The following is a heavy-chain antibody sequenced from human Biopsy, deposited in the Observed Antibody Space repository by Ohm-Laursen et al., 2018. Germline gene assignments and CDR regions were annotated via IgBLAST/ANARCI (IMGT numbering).Heavy chain of an antibody. J-gene: IGHJ4*02. CDR3: GTGPDSGSDSCFDY. D-gene: IGHD1-26*01. CDR2: IILMFGTA. CDR1: GGTFIINT. Sequence: SRKLSGGTFIINTISWVRHAPGQGLGWMGGIILMFGTANYAQMFQGRVTISADESTSTSYMELSSLATDDTAIYYCGTGPDSGSDSCFDYWGQGTLVTVSS. V-gene: IGHV1-69*01.